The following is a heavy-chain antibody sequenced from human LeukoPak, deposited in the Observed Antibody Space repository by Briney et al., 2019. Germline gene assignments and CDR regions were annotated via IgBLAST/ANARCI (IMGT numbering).Heavy chain of an antibody. V-gene: IGHV3-30*03. CDR3: ATLYGYFDY. Sequence: PGGSLRLSCAASGFTFSSYGMHWVRQAPGKGLEWVAVISYDGSNKYYADPVKGRFTISRDNSKNTLYLQMNSLRAEDTAVYYCATLYGYFDYWGQGTLVTVSS. CDR2: ISYDGSNK. D-gene: IGHD2-2*02. J-gene: IGHJ4*02. CDR1: GFTFSSYG.